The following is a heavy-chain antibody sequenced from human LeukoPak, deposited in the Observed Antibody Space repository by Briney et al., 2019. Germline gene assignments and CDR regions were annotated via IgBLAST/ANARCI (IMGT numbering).Heavy chain of an antibody. V-gene: IGHV3-7*01. CDR2: VKEDGSDE. Sequence: GSLRLSCAASGLTLSNYWMPWVRQAPGKGLEWVAIVKEDGSDEYYVDSVKGRFTISRDNVKNSLYLQMNSLRAEDTAVYYCARENQLLGGMDVWGQGTTVTVSS. D-gene: IGHD2-2*01. J-gene: IGHJ6*02. CDR1: GLTLSNYW. CDR3: ARENQLLGGMDV.